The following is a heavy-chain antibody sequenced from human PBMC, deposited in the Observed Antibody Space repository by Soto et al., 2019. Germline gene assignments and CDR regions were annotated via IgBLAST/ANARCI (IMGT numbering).Heavy chain of an antibody. J-gene: IGHJ4*02. Sequence: ASVKVSCKASGYTFTGYYMHWVRQAPGQGLEWMGWINPNSGGTNYAQKFQGRVTMTRDTSISTAYMELSRLRSDDTAVYYCASFSYGTPHYYFDYWGQRTLVTVSS. CDR2: INPNSGGT. CDR1: GYTFTGYY. CDR3: ASFSYGTPHYYFDY. D-gene: IGHD5-18*01. V-gene: IGHV1-2*02.